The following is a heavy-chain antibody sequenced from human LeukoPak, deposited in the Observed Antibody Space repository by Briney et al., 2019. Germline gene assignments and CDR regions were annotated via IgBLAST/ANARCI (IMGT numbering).Heavy chain of an antibody. CDR2: ISSSGSTI. J-gene: IGHJ6*02. V-gene: IGHV3-11*01. D-gene: IGHD5-18*01. Sequence: GGSLRLSCAASGLIVSSNYMSWVRQAPGRGLEGVSYISSSGSTIYYAGSVSGRFTISRGNAKNSLYLQMNSLSAEDTAVYYCASDLSGSDTAMVIYYYGMDVWGQGTTVTVSS. CDR3: ASDLSGSDTAMVIYYYGMDV. CDR1: GLIVSSNY.